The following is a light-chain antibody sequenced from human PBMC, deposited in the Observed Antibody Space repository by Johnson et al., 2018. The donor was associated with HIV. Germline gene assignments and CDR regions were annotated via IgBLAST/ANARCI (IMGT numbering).Light chain of an antibody. V-gene: IGLV1-51*01. CDR2: DNN. Sequence: QSVLTQPPSVSAAPGQKVTISCFGSDSDIGNNYVSWYQQLPGTAPKLLIYDNNKRPSGIPDRFSGSKSGTSATLGITGLQTGDAADYYCETWDSSLSGVFGTGTKFTDL. CDR3: ETWDSSLSGV. CDR1: DSDIGNNY. J-gene: IGLJ1*01.